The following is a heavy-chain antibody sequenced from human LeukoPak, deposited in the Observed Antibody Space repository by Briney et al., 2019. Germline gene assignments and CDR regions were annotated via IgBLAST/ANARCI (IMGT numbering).Heavy chain of an antibody. CDR1: GGSLRGFY. J-gene: IGHJ5*02. V-gene: IGHV4-34*01. CDR2: INHSGST. Sequence: SETLSLTCGVYGGSLRGFYWSWIRQPPGKGLEWIGEINHSGSTNYNPSLKSRVTISVDTSKNQFSLKLTSAAAADKAVYYCARGDVSSSEAAFGFDPWGQGTLVTVSS. D-gene: IGHD6-6*01. CDR3: ARGDVSSSEAAFGFDP.